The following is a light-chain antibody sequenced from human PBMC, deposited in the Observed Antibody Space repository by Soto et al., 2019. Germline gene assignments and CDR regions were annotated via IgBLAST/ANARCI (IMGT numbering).Light chain of an antibody. Sequence: QSVLTQPASVSGSPGQSITISCTGTSSDVGGYNHVAWYQQHPGEAPTLMIYDVSNRPSGVSNRFSGSKSGNTASLTISGLQAEDEADYYCGSYTSRSTYVFGTGTKVTVL. CDR2: DVS. CDR3: GSYTSRSTYV. CDR1: SSDVGGYNH. V-gene: IGLV2-14*01. J-gene: IGLJ1*01.